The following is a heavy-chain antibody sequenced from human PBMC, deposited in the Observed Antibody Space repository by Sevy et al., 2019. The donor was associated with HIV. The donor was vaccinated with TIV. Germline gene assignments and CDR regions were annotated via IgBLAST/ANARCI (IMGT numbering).Heavy chain of an antibody. CDR1: GASIISSAW. CDR3: ARGAIAAGGHSYGMDV. J-gene: IGHJ6*02. CDR2: RYHSGST. V-gene: IGHV4-4*02. D-gene: IGHD6-25*01. Sequence: SETLSLTCAVSGASIISSAWWTWVRQPPGKGLEWIGKRYHSGSTTYNPSIKSPFTISVDDSKNQFSLHLKSVTAADTAIYYCARGAIAAGGHSYGMDVWGQGTTVTVSS.